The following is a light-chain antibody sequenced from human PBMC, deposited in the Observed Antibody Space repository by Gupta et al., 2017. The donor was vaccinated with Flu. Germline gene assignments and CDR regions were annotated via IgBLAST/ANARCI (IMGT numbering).Light chain of an antibody. CDR1: SSDVGGYNH. Sequence: TSSDVGGYNHVSWYQQHPGKAPTLMIYAVSNRPSGVSNRFSGSKSGNTASLTISGLQAEDEADYYCSSYTSSSTVTFGGGTKLTVL. J-gene: IGLJ2*01. CDR3: SSYTSSSTVT. CDR2: AVS. V-gene: IGLV2-14*04.